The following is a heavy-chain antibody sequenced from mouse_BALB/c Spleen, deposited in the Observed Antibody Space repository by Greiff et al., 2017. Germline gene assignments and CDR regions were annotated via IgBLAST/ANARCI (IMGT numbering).Heavy chain of an antibody. CDR2: ISSGGST. CDR3: ARLITTVVAGDY. Sequence: EVHLVESGGGLVKPGGSLKLSCAASGFTFSSYAMSWVRQTPEKRLEWVASISSGGSTYYPDSVKGRCTISGDNARNILYLQMCSLRSEDTAMYCCARLITTVVAGDYWGQGTTLTVSS. D-gene: IGHD1-1*01. CDR1: GFTFSSYA. V-gene: IGHV5-6-5*01. J-gene: IGHJ2*01.